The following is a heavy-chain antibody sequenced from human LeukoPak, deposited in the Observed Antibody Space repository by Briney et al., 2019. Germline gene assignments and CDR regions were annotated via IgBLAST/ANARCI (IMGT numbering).Heavy chain of an antibody. V-gene: IGHV1-46*01. CDR2: INPSGGST. CDR3: ARARGYSGYVGGFDY. D-gene: IGHD5-12*01. Sequence: ASVKVSCKASGYTFTSYDMHWVRQAPGQGLEWMGIINPSGGSTSYAQKFQGRVTMTRDTSTSTVYMELSSLRSEDTAVSYCARARGYSGYVGGFDYLGQGTLVSVPS. CDR1: GYTFTSYD. J-gene: IGHJ4*02.